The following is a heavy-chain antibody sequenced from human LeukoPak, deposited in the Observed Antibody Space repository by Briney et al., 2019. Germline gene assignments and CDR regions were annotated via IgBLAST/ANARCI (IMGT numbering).Heavy chain of an antibody. Sequence: ASVKVSCKASGYTFTGYYMHWVRQAPGQGLEWMGWINPNSGGTNYAQKFQGRVTMTRDTSISTAYMELSRLRSDDTAVYYCAAANDYGDYRDAFDIWGQGTMVTVSS. D-gene: IGHD4-17*01. CDR1: GYTFTGYY. CDR3: AAANDYGDYRDAFDI. CDR2: INPNSGGT. J-gene: IGHJ3*02. V-gene: IGHV1-2*02.